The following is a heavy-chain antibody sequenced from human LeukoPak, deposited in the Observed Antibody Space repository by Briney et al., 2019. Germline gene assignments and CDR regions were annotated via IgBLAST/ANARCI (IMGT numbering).Heavy chain of an antibody. Sequence: ASVKVSCKASGYTFTSYGISWVRQAPGQGLEWMGWISAYNGNTKYAQKLQGRVTMTTDTSTSTAYMELRSLRSDDTAVYYCAREGLCTSGSCYKPFDIWGQGTMVTVSS. CDR2: ISAYNGNT. J-gene: IGHJ3*02. CDR3: AREGLCTSGSCYKPFDI. CDR1: GYTFTSYG. V-gene: IGHV1-18*01. D-gene: IGHD2-2*02.